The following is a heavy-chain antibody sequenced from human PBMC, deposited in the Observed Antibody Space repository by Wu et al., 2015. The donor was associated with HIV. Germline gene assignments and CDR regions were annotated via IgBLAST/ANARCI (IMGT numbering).Heavy chain of an antibody. D-gene: IGHD5-18*01. CDR3: AGGGGRTSMDPFDF. CDR1: GVTFTNYA. Sequence: QVQLLQSGAEVKNPGSSVRVSCKASGVTFTNYALSWVRQAPGQGLEWMGRLIPMYGPANYAQKFQGRVTITADESTSTAYMDVSGLRSDDTAIYYCAGGGGRTSMDPFDFWGQGNTGHRLL. CDR2: LIPMYGPA. J-gene: IGHJ4*02. V-gene: IGHV1-69*13.